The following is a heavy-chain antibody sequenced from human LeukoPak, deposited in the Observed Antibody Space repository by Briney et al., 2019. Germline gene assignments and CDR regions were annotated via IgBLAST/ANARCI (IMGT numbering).Heavy chain of an antibody. CDR1: GFTFSSSA. CDR3: ARDSAPGGYCSGGSCPHHYFDY. CDR2: INSSGGRT. D-gene: IGHD2-15*01. J-gene: IGHJ4*02. V-gene: IGHV3-23*01. Sequence: GGTLRLSCTTSGFTFSSSAMSWVRQAPGKGLEWVSDINSSGGRTYYADSVKGRFTISRDNSKNTLFLQMNSLRAEDTAVYYCARDSAPGGYCSGGSCPHHYFDYWGQGTLVTVSS.